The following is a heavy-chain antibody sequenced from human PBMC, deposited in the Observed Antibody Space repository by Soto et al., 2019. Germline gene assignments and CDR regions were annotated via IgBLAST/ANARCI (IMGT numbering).Heavy chain of an antibody. Sequence: GGSLRLSCVASGFTFSSYAMSWVRQAPGKGLEWVSIISGSGGSTYYADSVKGRFTISRDNSKSTLYLQMNSLRAEDTAVYYCAKEKNLALYYFDYWGQGTLVTVSS. CDR2: ISGSGGST. CDR1: GFTFSSYA. V-gene: IGHV3-23*01. J-gene: IGHJ4*02. CDR3: AKEKNLALYYFDY.